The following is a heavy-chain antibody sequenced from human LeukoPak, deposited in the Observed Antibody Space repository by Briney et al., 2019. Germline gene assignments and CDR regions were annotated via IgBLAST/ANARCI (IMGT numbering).Heavy chain of an antibody. J-gene: IGHJ2*01. CDR3: ARSLRGYDILTGYSSDWYFDL. V-gene: IGHV4-4*07. CDR1: GGSIRSYY. D-gene: IGHD3-9*01. CDR2: IYTSGST. Sequence: SETLSLTCTVSGGSIRSYYWSWIRQPAGKGLEWIGRIYTSGSTNYNPSLKSRVTMSVDTSKNQFSLKLSSVTAADTAVYYCARSLRGYDILTGYSSDWYFDLWGRGTLVTVSS.